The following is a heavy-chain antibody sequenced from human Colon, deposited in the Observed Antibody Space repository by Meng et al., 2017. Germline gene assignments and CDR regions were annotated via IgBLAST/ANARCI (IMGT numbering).Heavy chain of an antibody. CDR2: AST. Sequence: QGPLQESGPGPVGPSRPLSLIFSVSVGSVSSAGYQWSWIRQPPGKGLEWIGYASTNYNPSLKSRVTISVDTSKNQFSLRLTSVTAADTAVYYCARDHMGSLDYWGQGILVTVSS. CDR3: ARDHMGSLDY. CDR1: VGSVSSAGYQ. D-gene: IGHD1-26*01. J-gene: IGHJ4*02. V-gene: IGHV4-61*08.